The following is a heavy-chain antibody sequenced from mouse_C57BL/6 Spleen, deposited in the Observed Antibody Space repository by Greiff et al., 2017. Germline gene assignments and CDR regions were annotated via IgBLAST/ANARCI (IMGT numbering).Heavy chain of an antibody. J-gene: IGHJ2*01. CDR2: ISYAGSN. D-gene: IGHD1-1*01. CDR1: GYSITSGYY. V-gene: IGHV3-6*01. Sequence: EESGPGLVKPSQSLSLTCSVTGYSITSGYYWNWIRQFPGNKLEWMGYISYAGSNNYNPSLTNRISITRDTSKNQFFLKLNSVTTEDTATXYGAREGYGSSYLDDWGQGTTLTVSS. CDR3: AREGYGSSYLDD.